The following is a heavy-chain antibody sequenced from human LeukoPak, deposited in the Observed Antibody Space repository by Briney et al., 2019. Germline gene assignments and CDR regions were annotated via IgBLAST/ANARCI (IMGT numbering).Heavy chain of an antibody. V-gene: IGHV4-31*03. Sequence: SQTLSLTCTVSVGSISSGGYYWSWIRQHPGKGLEWTGYIYYSGSTYYNPSLKSRVTISVDTSKNQLSLQLTSVTAADTAVYYCARRGHCSSHSCLPLDYWGQGTLVTVSS. CDR3: ARRGHCSSHSCLPLDY. J-gene: IGHJ4*02. D-gene: IGHD2-2*01. CDR2: IYYSGST. CDR1: VGSISSGGYY.